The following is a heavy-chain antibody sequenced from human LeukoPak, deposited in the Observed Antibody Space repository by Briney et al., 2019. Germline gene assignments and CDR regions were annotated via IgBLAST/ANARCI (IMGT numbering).Heavy chain of an antibody. CDR2: ISFDGTDA. V-gene: IGHV3-30*04. D-gene: IGHD5-18*01. CDR3: ARDLGYSYGSDYYYYMDV. Sequence: GTSLRLSCAASGFTFSSYAIHWVRQAPGKGLEWVAVISFDGTDAFYADSVKGRFTISRDNSKNTLYLQMNSLRADDTAVYYCARDLGYSYGSDYYYYMDVWGKGTTVTVSS. CDR1: GFTFSSYA. J-gene: IGHJ6*03.